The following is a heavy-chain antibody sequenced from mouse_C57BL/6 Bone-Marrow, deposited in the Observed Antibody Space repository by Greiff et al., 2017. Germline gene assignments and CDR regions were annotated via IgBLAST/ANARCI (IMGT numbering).Heavy chain of an antibody. CDR2: MHPNGGSP. J-gene: IGHJ4*01. Sequence: QVQLQQSGAELVKPGASVKLSCKASGYTFTNYWMHWVKQRPGQGLEWIGMMHPNGGSPDYNEKFKSEATLSVDKSSRTAYMELSSLTSEHSAVYYCARSYDYDDYTIDYWGQGTSVTVSS. CDR1: GYTFTNYW. D-gene: IGHD2-4*01. CDR3: ARSYDYDDYTIDY. V-gene: IGHV1-64*01.